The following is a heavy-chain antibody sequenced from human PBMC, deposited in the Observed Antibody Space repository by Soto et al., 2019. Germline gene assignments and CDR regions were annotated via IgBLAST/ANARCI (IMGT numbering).Heavy chain of an antibody. CDR2: MEPSSGRT. D-gene: IGHD3-16*01. Sequence: QVQLVQSGAEARVPGASVKVSCKASGYSFTGLDINWVRQTTGQGLEWMGWMEPSSGRTGYAQKFQGRVTMNRDASRNTAYMELSSLTSDHAAFYYCERGDIAGVDYWGQGALVTGSS. CDR1: GYSFTGLD. CDR3: ERGDIAGVDY. V-gene: IGHV1-8*01. J-gene: IGHJ4*02.